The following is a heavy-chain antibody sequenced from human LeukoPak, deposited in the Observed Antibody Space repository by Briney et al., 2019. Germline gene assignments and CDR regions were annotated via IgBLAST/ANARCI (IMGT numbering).Heavy chain of an antibody. CDR3: ARGRGYSYGSFDY. J-gene: IGHJ4*02. Sequence: GGSLRLSCAASGFTFSSYAMSWVRQAPGKGLEWVSAISGSGGSTYYADSVKGRFTISRDNSKNTLYLQMNSLRAEDTAVYYCARGRGYSYGSFDYWGQGTLVTVSS. D-gene: IGHD5-18*01. CDR2: ISGSGGST. CDR1: GFTFSSYA. V-gene: IGHV3-23*01.